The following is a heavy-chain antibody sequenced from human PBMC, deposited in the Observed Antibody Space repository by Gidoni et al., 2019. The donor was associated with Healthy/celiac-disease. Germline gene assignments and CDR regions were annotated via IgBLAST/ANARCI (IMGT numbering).Heavy chain of an antibody. Sequence: EVQLVESGGGLVQPGGSLRRSGAASGFTVSSNYMSWVRQAPGRGLECVSVIYSGGSTYYADSVTGRFTISRDNSTTTLYLHMTSLRAEDTAVYYCARGGYSYGTYYYYGMDVWGQGTTVTVSS. D-gene: IGHD5-18*01. CDR2: IYSGGST. J-gene: IGHJ6*02. CDR3: ARGGYSYGTYYYYGMDV. V-gene: IGHV3-66*01. CDR1: GFTVSSNY.